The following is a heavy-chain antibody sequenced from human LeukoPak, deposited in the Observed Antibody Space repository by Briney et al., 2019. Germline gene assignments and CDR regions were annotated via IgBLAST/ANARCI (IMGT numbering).Heavy chain of an antibody. V-gene: IGHV4-31*03. CDR3: AAGNGSGSPEY. CDR2: IYNSGST. Sequence: PSETLSLTCTVSGGSISSGGYYWSWVRQHPGKGLEWIGYIYNSGSTYYNPSLKSRVTISVDTSKNQFALKLSSVTAADTAVYYCAAGNGSGSPEYWGQGTLVTVSS. CDR1: GGSISSGGYY. D-gene: IGHD3-10*01. J-gene: IGHJ4*02.